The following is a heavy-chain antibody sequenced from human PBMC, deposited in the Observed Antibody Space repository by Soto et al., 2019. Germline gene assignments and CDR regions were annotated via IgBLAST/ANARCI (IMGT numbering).Heavy chain of an antibody. CDR3: ARGLYDYIWGSYRVDAFDI. J-gene: IGHJ3*02. Sequence: GGSLRLSCAASGFTFSSYWMSWVRQAPGKGLEWVANIKQDGSEKYYVDSVKGRFTISRDNAKNSLYLQMNSLRAEDTAVYYCARGLYDYIWGSYRVDAFDIWGQGTMVTVSS. CDR2: IKQDGSEK. D-gene: IGHD3-16*02. CDR1: GFTFSSYW. V-gene: IGHV3-7*01.